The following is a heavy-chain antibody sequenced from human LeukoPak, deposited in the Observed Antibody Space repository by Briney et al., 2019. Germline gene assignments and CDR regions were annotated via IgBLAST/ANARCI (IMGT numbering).Heavy chain of an antibody. V-gene: IGHV3-33*01. CDR3: ARRDGYDFDY. J-gene: IGHJ4*02. CDR1: GFTFSSYG. Sequence: PGGSLRLSCAASGFTFSSYGMLWVRQAPGKGLEWVAVIWYDGTNKYYADSVKGRFTISRDNSKNTLYLQMNGLSAEDTAVYYCARRDGYDFDYWGQGTLVTVSS. CDR2: IWYDGTNK. D-gene: IGHD5-24*01.